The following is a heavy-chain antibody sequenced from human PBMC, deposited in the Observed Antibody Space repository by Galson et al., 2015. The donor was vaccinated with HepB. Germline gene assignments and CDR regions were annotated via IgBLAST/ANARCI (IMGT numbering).Heavy chain of an antibody. Sequence: SLRLSCAASGFTFSSYGMHWVRQAPGKGLEWVAVISYDGSNKYYADSVKGRFTISRDNAKNSLYLQMNSLRAEDTALYYCAKDISVGGWEVLGDAFDIRGQGTMVTVSS. CDR1: GFTFSSYG. D-gene: IGHD1-26*01. J-gene: IGHJ3*02. CDR3: AKDISVGGWEVLGDAFDI. CDR2: ISYDGSNK. V-gene: IGHV3-30*18.